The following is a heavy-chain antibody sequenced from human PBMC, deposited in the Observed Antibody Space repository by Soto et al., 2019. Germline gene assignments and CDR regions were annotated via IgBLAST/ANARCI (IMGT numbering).Heavy chain of an antibody. J-gene: IGHJ4*02. CDR1: GISFTTAW. CDR3: ATQQFVDASGLDVDK. D-gene: IGHD3-22*01. Sequence: GGSLRLSCVGSGISFTTAWMNWVRQAPGKGLEWVGRIKSKTDGETVDYAAPVRGRFIISRDDSKNTVYLSVSGLKTEDTAIYYCATQQFVDASGLDVDKWGQGNLVT. CDR2: IKSKTDGETV. V-gene: IGHV3-15*01.